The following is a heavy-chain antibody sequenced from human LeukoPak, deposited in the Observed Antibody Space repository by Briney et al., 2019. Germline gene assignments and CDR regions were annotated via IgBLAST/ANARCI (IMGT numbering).Heavy chain of an antibody. CDR3: AREFPYYDILTGPPPKVMDV. CDR2: INWNGGST. Sequence: VGSLRLSCAASGFTFDDYGMSWVRQAPGKGLEWVSGINWNGGSTGYADSVKGRFTISRDNAKNSLYLQMNSLRAEDAALYYCAREFPYYDILTGPPPKVMDVWGKGTTVTVSS. D-gene: IGHD3-9*01. V-gene: IGHV3-20*04. J-gene: IGHJ6*03. CDR1: GFTFDDYG.